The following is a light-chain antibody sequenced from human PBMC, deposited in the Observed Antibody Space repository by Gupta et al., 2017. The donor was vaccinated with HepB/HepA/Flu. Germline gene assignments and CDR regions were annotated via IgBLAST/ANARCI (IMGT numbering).Light chain of an antibody. V-gene: IGLV2-14*03. CDR1: SSDVGGYNY. CDR2: DVS. CDR3: SSYTSSSTLVV. Sequence: QSALTQPASVSGSSGQSFTISCTGTSSDVGGYNYVSWYQQHPGKAPKLMIYDVSNRPSGVSNRFSGSKSGNTASLTISGLQAEDEADYYCSSYTSSSTLVVFGTGTKVTVL. J-gene: IGLJ1*01.